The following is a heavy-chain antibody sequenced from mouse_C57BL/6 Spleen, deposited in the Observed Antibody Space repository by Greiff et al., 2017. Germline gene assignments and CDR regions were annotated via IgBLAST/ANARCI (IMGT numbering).Heavy chain of an antibody. CDR1: GFTFSSYA. J-gene: IGHJ4*01. CDR3: ARKYYDYDGAMDY. Sequence: EVQLVESGGGLVKPGGSLKLSCAASGFTFSSYAMSWVRQTPEKRLEWVATISDGGSYTYYPDNVKGRFTISRDNAKNNLYLQMSHLKSEDTAMYYCARKYYDYDGAMDYWGQGTSATVCS. V-gene: IGHV5-4*01. CDR2: ISDGGSYT. D-gene: IGHD2-4*01.